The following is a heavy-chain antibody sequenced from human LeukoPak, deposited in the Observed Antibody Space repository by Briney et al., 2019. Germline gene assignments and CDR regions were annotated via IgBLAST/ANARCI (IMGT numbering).Heavy chain of an antibody. CDR1: GGSISSYY. CDR3: ARWSGYYYDSSGSDDAFDI. Sequence: SETLSLTCTVSGGSISSYYWSWIRQPPGKGLEWIGYIYYSGSTNYNPSLKSRVTISVDTSKNQFSLKLSSVTAADTAVYYCARWSGYYYDSSGSDDAFDIWGPGTLVTVSS. J-gene: IGHJ3*02. V-gene: IGHV4-59*01. D-gene: IGHD3-22*01. CDR2: IYYSGST.